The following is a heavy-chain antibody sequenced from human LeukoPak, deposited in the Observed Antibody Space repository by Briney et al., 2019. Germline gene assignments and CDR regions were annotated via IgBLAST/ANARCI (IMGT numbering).Heavy chain of an antibody. D-gene: IGHD5-18*01. CDR2: IYTSGST. J-gene: IGHJ5*02. CDR1: GGSISSGSYY. CDR3: ARVDTAMVTWFDP. V-gene: IGHV4-61*02. Sequence: SETLSLTCTVSGGSISSGSYYWRWIRQPAGKGLEWIGRIYTSGSTNYNPSLKSRLTISVDTSKNQFSLKLSSVTAADTAMYYCARVDTAMVTWFDPWGQGTLVTVSS.